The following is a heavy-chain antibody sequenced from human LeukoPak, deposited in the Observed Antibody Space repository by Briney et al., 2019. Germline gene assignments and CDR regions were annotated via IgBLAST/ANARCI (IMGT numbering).Heavy chain of an antibody. CDR1: GFTFSSYS. CDR3: AKDRYGSGSNPPDY. CDR2: ISSSSSTI. J-gene: IGHJ4*02. V-gene: IGHV3-48*01. D-gene: IGHD3-10*01. Sequence: GGSLRLSCAASGFTFSSYSMNWVRQAPGKGLEWVSYISSSSSTIYYADSVKGRFTISRDNAKNSLYLQMNSLRAEDTAVYYCAKDRYGSGSNPPDYWGQGTLVTVSS.